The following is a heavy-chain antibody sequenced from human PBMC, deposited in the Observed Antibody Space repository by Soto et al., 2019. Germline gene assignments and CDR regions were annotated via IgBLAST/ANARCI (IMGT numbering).Heavy chain of an antibody. V-gene: IGHV3-30-3*01. CDR1: GFTFSSYS. CDR2: ISYDGSNK. Sequence: GGSLRLSCAASGFTFSSYSMHWVRRAPSKGLEWVAVISYDGSNKYYADSVKGRFTISRDNSKNTLYLQMNSLRAEDTAVYYCARDGVLRSKEMATIRLGLYNWFDPWGQGTLVTVSS. D-gene: IGHD5-12*01. CDR3: ARDGVLRSKEMATIRLGLYNWFDP. J-gene: IGHJ5*02.